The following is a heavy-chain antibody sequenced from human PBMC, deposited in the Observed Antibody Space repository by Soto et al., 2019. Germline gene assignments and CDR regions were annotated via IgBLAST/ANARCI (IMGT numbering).Heavy chain of an antibody. Sequence: SETLSLTCTVSGGSISSYYWSWIRQPPGKGLEWIGYIYYSGSTNYNPSLKSRVTISVDTSKNQFSLKLSSVTAADTAVYYCAREGDGYNSFFDYWGQGTLVTVSS. CDR1: GGSISSYY. V-gene: IGHV4-59*01. D-gene: IGHD5-12*01. CDR2: IYYSGST. J-gene: IGHJ4*02. CDR3: AREGDGYNSFFDY.